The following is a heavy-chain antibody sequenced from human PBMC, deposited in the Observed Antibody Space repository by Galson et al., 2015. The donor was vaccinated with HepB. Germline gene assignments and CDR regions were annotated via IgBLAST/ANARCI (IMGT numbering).Heavy chain of an antibody. CDR3: ARVPHAAAEGPVDY. Sequence: SVKVSCKASGGTFSSYATSWVRQAPGQGLEWMGGIIPIFGTANYAQKFQGRVTITADESTSTAYMELSSLRSEDTAVYYCARVPHAAAEGPVDYWGQGTLVTVSS. CDR2: IIPIFGTA. V-gene: IGHV1-69*13. CDR1: GGTFSSYA. D-gene: IGHD6-13*01. J-gene: IGHJ4*02.